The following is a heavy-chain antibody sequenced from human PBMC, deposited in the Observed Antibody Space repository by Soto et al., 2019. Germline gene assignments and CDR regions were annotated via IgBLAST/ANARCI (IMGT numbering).Heavy chain of an antibody. V-gene: IGHV4-34*01. J-gene: IGHJ5*02. CDR2: INHSGST. Sequence: SETLSLTCAVYGGSFSGYYWSWIRQPPGKGLEWIGEINHSGSTNYNPSLKSRVTISVDTSKNQFSLKLSSVTAADTAVYYCARGSPRVTMVRGGRYWLAPWGQGTLVTVSS. CDR3: ARGSPRVTMVRGGRYWLAP. D-gene: IGHD3-10*01. CDR1: GGSFSGYY.